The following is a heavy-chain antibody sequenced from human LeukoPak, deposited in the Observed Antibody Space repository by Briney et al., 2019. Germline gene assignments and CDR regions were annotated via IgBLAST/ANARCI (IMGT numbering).Heavy chain of an antibody. CDR3: ARVATPDVSSPLDF. CDR2: IFFRGGA. J-gene: IGHJ4*02. Sequence: SETLSLTCAVSGGSITGFFWTWIRQPAGEGLQYIGRIFFRGGANYNPSLQSRVAMSVDTSQNLFSLKLTSVTAADTAVYFCARVATPDVSSPLDFWGQGILVTVSS. V-gene: IGHV4-4*07. D-gene: IGHD6-19*01. CDR1: GGSITGFF.